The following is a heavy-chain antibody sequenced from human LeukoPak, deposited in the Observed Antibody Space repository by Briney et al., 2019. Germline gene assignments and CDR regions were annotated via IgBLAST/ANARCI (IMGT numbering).Heavy chain of an antibody. V-gene: IGHV4-31*03. CDR2: IYYSGST. CDR3: ARVRASETPSGGGNWFDP. CDR1: GGSISSGGYY. Sequence: SETLSLTCTVSGGSISSGGYYWSWIRQHPGKGLEWIGYIYYSGSTYYNPSLKSRVTISVDTSKNQFSLKLSSVTAADTAVYYCARVRASETPSGGGNWFDPWGQGTLVTVSS. D-gene: IGHD2-15*01. J-gene: IGHJ5*02.